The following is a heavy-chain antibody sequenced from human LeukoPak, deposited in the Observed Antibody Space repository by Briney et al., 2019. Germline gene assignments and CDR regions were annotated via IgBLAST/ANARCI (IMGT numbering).Heavy chain of an antibody. J-gene: IGHJ1*01. Sequence: PSQTLSLTCTVSGGSISSGAYYWSWIRQPPGKGLEWIGYIYYSGSTNYNPSLKSRVTISVDTSKNQFSLKLSSVTAADTAVYYCARDTIFGAAQYFQHWGQGTLVTVSS. V-gene: IGHV4-61*08. CDR3: ARDTIFGAAQYFQH. CDR1: GGSISSGAYY. CDR2: IYYSGST. D-gene: IGHD3-3*01.